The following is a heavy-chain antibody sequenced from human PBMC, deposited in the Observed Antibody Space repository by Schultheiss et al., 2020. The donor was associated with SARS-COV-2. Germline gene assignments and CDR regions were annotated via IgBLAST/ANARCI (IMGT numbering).Heavy chain of an antibody. CDR1: GGSISSYY. D-gene: IGHD1-1*01. CDR3: ARHPGGRYYYYYMDV. V-gene: IGHV4-59*08. CDR2: INHSGST. J-gene: IGHJ6*03. Sequence: SETLSLTCTVSGGSISSYYWSWIRQPPGKGLEWIGEINHSGSTNYNPSLKSRVTISVDTSKNQFSLKLSSVTAADTAVYYCARHPGGRYYYYYMDVWGKGTTVTVSS.